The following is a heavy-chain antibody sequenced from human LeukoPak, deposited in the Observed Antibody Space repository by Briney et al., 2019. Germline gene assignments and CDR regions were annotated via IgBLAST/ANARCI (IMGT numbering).Heavy chain of an antibody. V-gene: IGHV3-7*01. CDR2: IKQDGSEK. CDR1: GFTFSSYW. J-gene: IGHJ6*03. CDR3: ARDLSYDRNGFYYYYYMDV. D-gene: IGHD3-16*01. Sequence: PGGSLRLSCAASGFTFSSYWVCWVRQAPGKGLEWVANIKQDGSEKYYVDSVKGRFTISRDNAKNSRYLQMNSLRAEDTAVYYCARDLSYDRNGFYYYYYMDVWGKGTTVTVFS.